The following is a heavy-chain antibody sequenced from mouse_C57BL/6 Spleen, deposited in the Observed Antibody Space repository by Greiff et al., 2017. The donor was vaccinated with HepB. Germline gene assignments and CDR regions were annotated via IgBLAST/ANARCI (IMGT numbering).Heavy chain of an antibody. CDR1: GYTFTDYY. D-gene: IGHD1-1*01. Sequence: VQLQQSGPVLVKPGASVKMSCKASGYTFTDYYMNWVKQSHGKSLEWIGVINPYNGGTSYNQKFKGKATLTVDKSSSTAYMELNSLTSEDSAVYYCARSPLLRYGNFDVWGTGTTVTVSS. CDR2: INPYNGGT. V-gene: IGHV1-19*01. CDR3: ARSPLLRYGNFDV. J-gene: IGHJ1*03.